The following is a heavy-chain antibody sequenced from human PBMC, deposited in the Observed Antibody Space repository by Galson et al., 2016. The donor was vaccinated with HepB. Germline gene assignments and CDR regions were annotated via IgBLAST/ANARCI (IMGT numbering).Heavy chain of an antibody. V-gene: IGHV1-69*13. Sequence: SVKVSCTVSGGAFSGYAISWVRQAPGQGLGWMAGIIPIFGITNIAQQFQGRVTVTADDSTNTAYMELSSLKSDDTAVYYCARLTIASHPGEPFDSWGQGTLVTVSS. CDR3: ARLTIASHPGEPFDS. CDR1: GGAFSGYA. D-gene: IGHD5/OR15-5a*01. J-gene: IGHJ4*02. CDR2: IIPIFGIT.